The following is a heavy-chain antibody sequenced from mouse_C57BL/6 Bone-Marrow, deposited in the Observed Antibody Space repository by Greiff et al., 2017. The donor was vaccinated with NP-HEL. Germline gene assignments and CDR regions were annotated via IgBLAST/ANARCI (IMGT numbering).Heavy chain of an antibody. CDR1: GYTFTSYW. Sequence: QVQLQQSGAELVKPGASVKLSCKASGYTFTSYWMHWVKQRPGQGLEWIGMIHPNSGSTNYNEKFKSKATLTVDKSSSTAYMQLSSLTSEDSAVYYCARINWDWYFDVWGTGTTVTVSS. CDR3: ARINWDWYFDV. D-gene: IGHD4-1*02. CDR2: IHPNSGST. J-gene: IGHJ1*03. V-gene: IGHV1-64*01.